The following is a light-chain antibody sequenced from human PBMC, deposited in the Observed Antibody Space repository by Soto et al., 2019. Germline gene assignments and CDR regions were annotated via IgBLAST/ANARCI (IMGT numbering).Light chain of an antibody. V-gene: IGKV3-11*01. Sequence: EIVLTQSPAILSLSPGERATLSCRASQSVSSYLAWYQQKPGQAPRLLIYDASNRATGIPARFSGSGSGTDFTLTISSLEPEDFAVYFCQQYYNWPRTFGQGTKVDIK. J-gene: IGKJ1*01. CDR1: QSVSSY. CDR3: QQYYNWPRT. CDR2: DAS.